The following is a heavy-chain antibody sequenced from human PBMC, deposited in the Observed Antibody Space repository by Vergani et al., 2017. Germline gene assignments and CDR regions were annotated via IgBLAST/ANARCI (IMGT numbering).Heavy chain of an antibody. CDR1: GFTFSSYA. CDR2: ISGSGGST. J-gene: IGHJ6*03. CDR3: SKPNYYYYMDV. V-gene: IGHV3-23*01. Sequence: EVQLLESGGGLVQPGGSLRLSCAASGFTFSSYAMSWVRQAPGKGLEWFSAISGSGGSTYYADSVKGRFTISGDNSKNTLYLQMNSLRAENTAVYYCSKPNYYYYMDVGSKGTTVTVSS.